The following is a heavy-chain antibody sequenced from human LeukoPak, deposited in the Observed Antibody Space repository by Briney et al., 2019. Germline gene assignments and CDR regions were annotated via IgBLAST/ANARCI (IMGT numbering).Heavy chain of an antibody. J-gene: IGHJ4*02. CDR1: GFTFSSYA. Sequence: PGGSLRLSCAASGFTFSSYAMSWVRQAPGKGLEWVSSISNSGGRTFYTDSVKGRFTISRDNSKITLYLQMNSLRAEDTAVYYCAKSYNGYESKPDYWGQGTLVTVFS. CDR3: AKSYNGYESKPDY. D-gene: IGHD5-12*01. CDR2: ISNSGGRT. V-gene: IGHV3-23*01.